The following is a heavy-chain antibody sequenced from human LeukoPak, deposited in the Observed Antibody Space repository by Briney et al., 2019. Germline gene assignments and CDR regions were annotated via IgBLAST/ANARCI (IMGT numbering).Heavy chain of an antibody. J-gene: IGHJ4*02. V-gene: IGHV4-59*01. CDR3: ARDGYSYGLGY. D-gene: IGHD5-18*01. Sequence: EWIGFIYYSGSTNYNPSLKSRVTISVDTSKNQFSLKLSSVTAADTAVYYCARDGYSYGLGYWGQGTLVTVSS. CDR2: IYYSGST.